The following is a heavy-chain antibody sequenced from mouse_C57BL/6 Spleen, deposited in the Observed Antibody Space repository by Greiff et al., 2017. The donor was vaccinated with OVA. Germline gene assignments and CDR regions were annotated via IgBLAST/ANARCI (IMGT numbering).Heavy chain of an antibody. CDR2: INPSTGGT. Sequence: VQLQQSGPELVKPGASVKISCKASGYSFTGYYMHWVKQSSEKSLEWIGEINPSTGGTSYNQKFKGKATFTVDKSSITAYMQLKSLTSEDSAVYSCARGGSSYDWYFDVWGTGSTVTVSS. CDR1: GYSFTGYY. D-gene: IGHD1-1*01. V-gene: IGHV1-43*01. CDR3: ARGGSSYDWYFDV. J-gene: IGHJ1*03.